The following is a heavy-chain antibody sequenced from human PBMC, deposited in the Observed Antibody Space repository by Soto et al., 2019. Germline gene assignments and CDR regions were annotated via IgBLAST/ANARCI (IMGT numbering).Heavy chain of an antibody. Sequence: GSLRLSCVASGFTFSRYGMPWVRQAPGKGLEWVAVTSYDGFNKYYADSVKGRFTISRDNSKNTLFLEINSLRAEDTAVYFCAKGYCTNGGCNSGVYFYARDGWGQGTTVTIAS. J-gene: IGHJ6*02. CDR2: TSYDGFNK. D-gene: IGHD2-8*01. CDR1: GFTFSRYG. V-gene: IGHV3-30*18. CDR3: AKGYCTNGGCNSGVYFYARDG.